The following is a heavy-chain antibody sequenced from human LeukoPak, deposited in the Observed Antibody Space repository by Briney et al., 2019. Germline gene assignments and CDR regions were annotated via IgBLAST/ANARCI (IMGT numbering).Heavy chain of an antibody. CDR2: INAGNGNT. CDR3: ARDSARSSSWADH. Sequence: WINAGNGNTKYSQKFQGRVTITRDTSASTAYMELSSLRSEDTAVYYCARDSARSSSWADHWGQGTLATVSS. D-gene: IGHD6-13*01. V-gene: IGHV1-3*01. J-gene: IGHJ1*01.